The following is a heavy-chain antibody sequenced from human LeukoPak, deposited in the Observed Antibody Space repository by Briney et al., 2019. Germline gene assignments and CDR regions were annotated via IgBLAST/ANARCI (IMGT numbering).Heavy chain of an antibody. J-gene: IGHJ4*02. CDR1: GGSFSGYY. CDR3: ARDPLRRYYYDSSGYY. CDR2: INHSGST. D-gene: IGHD3-22*01. Sequence: SETLSLTCAVYGGSFSGYYWSWIRQPPGKGLEWIGEINHSGSTNYNPSLKSRVTISVDTSKNQFSLKLSSVTAADTAVYYCARDPLRRYYYDSSGYYWGQGTLVTVSS. V-gene: IGHV4-34*01.